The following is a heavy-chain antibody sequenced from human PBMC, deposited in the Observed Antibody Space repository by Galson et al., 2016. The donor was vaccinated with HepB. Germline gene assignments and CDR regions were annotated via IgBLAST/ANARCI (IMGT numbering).Heavy chain of an antibody. CDR1: GFIFSTYS. CDR3: ARSTRGGWRPSYFDY. Sequence: SLRLSCAASGFIFSTYSMNWVRQAPGKGLEWVSSISSGSAYRYYADSVKGRFTISRDNAKKSLYLQMNSRRAEDTAVYYCARSTRGGWRPSYFDYWGQGTLVTVSS. J-gene: IGHJ4*02. D-gene: IGHD6-19*01. V-gene: IGHV3-21*01. CDR2: ISSGSAYR.